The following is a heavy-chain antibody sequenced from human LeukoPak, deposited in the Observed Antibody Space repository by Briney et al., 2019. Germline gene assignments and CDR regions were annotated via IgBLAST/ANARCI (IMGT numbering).Heavy chain of an antibody. V-gene: IGHV4-59*12. J-gene: IGHJ6*03. CDR1: GGSISSYY. CDR3: ARERVSYDDYEPYYYYMDV. Sequence: SETLSLTCTVSGGSISSYYWSWIRQPPGKGLEWIEYIYYSGSTNYNPSLKSRVTMSVDTSKNQFSLKLSSVTAADTAVYYCARERVSYDDYEPYYYYMDVWGKGTTVTVSS. CDR2: IYYSGST. D-gene: IGHD4-17*01.